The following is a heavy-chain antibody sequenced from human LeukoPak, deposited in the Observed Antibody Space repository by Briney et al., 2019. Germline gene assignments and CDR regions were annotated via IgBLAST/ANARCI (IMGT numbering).Heavy chain of an antibody. CDR1: GYTLTELS. CDR3: AGRLYYDILTGWNYYYGMDV. CDR2: FDPEDGET. D-gene: IGHD3-9*01. Sequence: ASVKVSCKVSGYTLTELSMHWVRQAPGKGLEWMGGFDPEDGETIYAQKFQGRVTMTEDTSTDTAYMELSSLRSEDTAVYYCAGRLYYDILTGWNYYYGMDVWGQGTTVTVSS. J-gene: IGHJ6*02. V-gene: IGHV1-24*01.